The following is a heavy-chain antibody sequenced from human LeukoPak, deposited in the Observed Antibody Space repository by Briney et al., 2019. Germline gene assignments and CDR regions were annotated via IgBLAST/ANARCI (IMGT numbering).Heavy chain of an antibody. CDR1: GGSISNSTDY. CDR3: ARDFKFDY. CDR2: IYYSGST. V-gene: IGHV4-39*07. J-gene: IGHJ4*01. Sequence: SETLSLTCTVSGGSISNSTDYWGWIRQPPGKGLEWIGSIYYSGSTYYNPSLKSRVTISLDTSKNQFSLKLSSVTGADTAVYYCARDFKFDYWGHGTLVTVSS.